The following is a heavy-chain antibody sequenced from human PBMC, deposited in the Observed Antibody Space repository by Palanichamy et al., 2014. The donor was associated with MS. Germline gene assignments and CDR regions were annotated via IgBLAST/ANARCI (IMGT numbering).Heavy chain of an antibody. CDR1: GGPINSGGYY. Sequence: QVQLQESGPGLVKPSQTLSLTCTVSGGPINSGGYYWSWIRQPAGKGLEWIGRIDSRGSADYSPYLKSRVTISVDSSKTQFSLKLRSVTAADTAVYYCARGEEFSSGLAYWGQGTLVTVSS. CDR3: ARGEEFSSGLAY. V-gene: IGHV4-61*02. D-gene: IGHD3-22*01. J-gene: IGHJ4*02. CDR2: IDSRGSA.